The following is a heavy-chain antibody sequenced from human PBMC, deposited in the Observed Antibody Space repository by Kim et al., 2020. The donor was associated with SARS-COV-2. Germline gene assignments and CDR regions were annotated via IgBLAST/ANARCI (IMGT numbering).Heavy chain of an antibody. D-gene: IGHD3-22*01. CDR1: GGSFSGYY. CDR2: INHSGST. Sequence: SETLSLTCAVYGGSFSGYYWSWIRQPPGKGLEWIGEINHSGSTNYNPSLKSRVTISVDTSKNQFSLKLSSVTAADTAVYYCARGGRSYYYDSRTDAFDIWGQGTMVTVSS. V-gene: IGHV4-34*01. CDR3: ARGGRSYYYDSRTDAFDI. J-gene: IGHJ3*02.